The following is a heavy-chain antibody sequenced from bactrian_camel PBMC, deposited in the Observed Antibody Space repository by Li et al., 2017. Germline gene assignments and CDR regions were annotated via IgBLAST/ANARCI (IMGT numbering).Heavy chain of an antibody. J-gene: IGHJ4*01. CDR2: TYTGGGRT. D-gene: IGHD1*01. Sequence: DVQLVESGGGSVQAGGSLRLSCAASDISYGRYCMAWFRQAPGKEREGVAATYTGGGRTYYADSVKGRFTISEDTASDTVFLQMNSLEPEDTAMYYCAVRRLPCAVQTRAAGGFANWGQGTQVTVS. V-gene: IGHV3S40*01. CDR1: DISYGRYC. CDR3: AVRRLPCAVQTRAAGGFAN.